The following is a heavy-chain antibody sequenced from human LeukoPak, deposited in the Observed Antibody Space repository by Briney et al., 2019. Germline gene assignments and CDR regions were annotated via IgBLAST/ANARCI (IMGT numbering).Heavy chain of an antibody. J-gene: IGHJ5*02. CDR3: ARYGWGSYRFDP. V-gene: IGHV4-38-2*02. D-gene: IGHD3-10*01. CDR1: GYSISSGYY. Sequence: SETLSLTCTVSGYSISSGYYWGWIRQSPGKGLEWIGSIYHSGSTYYNPSLKSRVTILVDTSKNQFSLRLSSVTAADTAIYYCARYGWGSYRFDPWGQGTLVTVSS. CDR2: IYHSGST.